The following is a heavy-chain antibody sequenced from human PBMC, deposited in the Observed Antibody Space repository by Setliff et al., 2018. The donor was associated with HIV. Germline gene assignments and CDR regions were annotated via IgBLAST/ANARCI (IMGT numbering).Heavy chain of an antibody. CDR2: IDWSGGRT. Sequence: PGGSLRLSCAASGFTFDDYGMSWVRQAPGKGLEWVSGIDWSGGRTGSADSVKGRFSISRDNAKNSLYLQMNSLRAEDTALYYCARTRFVVVTPRENAFDIWGQGTMVTVSS. CDR3: ARTRFVVVTPRENAFDI. J-gene: IGHJ3*02. CDR1: GFTFDDYG. V-gene: IGHV3-20*04. D-gene: IGHD2-21*02.